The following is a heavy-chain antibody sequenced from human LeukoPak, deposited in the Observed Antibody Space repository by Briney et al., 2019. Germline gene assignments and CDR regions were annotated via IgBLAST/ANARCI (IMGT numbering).Heavy chain of an antibody. D-gene: IGHD6-13*01. CDR3: AKDRTPGIAAARNWFDP. J-gene: IGHJ5*02. CDR2: IRYDGSNK. CDR1: GFTFSSYG. Sequence: GGSLRLSCAASGFTFSSYGMHWVRQAPGKGLEWVAFIRYDGSNKYYADSVKGRFTISRDNSKNTLYLQMNGLRAEDTAVYYCAKDRTPGIAAARNWFDPWGQGTLVTVSS. V-gene: IGHV3-30*02.